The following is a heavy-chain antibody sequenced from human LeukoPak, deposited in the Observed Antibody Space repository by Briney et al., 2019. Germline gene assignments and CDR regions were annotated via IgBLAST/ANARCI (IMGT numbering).Heavy chain of an antibody. V-gene: IGHV3-53*04. CDR1: GFTVSSNY. CDR3: ARDGGYYDSSGYPYYYYGMDV. D-gene: IGHD3-22*01. Sequence: SGGSLRLSCAASGFTVSSNYMSWVRQAPGKGLEWVSVIYSGGSTYYADSVKGRFTISRHNSKNTLYLQMNSLRAEDTAVYYCARDGGYYDSSGYPYYYYGMDVWGQGTTVTVSS. J-gene: IGHJ6*02. CDR2: IYSGGST.